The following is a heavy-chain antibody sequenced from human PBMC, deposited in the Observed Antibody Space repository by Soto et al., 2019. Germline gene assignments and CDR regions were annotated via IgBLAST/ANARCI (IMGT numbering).Heavy chain of an antibody. V-gene: IGHV3-21*01. CDR2: ISSSSSYI. CDR1: RFTFSSYS. D-gene: IGHD2-15*01. Sequence: EVQLVESGGGLVKPGGSLRLSCAASRFTFSSYSMNWVRQAPGKGLEWVSSISSSSSYIYYADSVKGRFTISRDNAKNSLYLQMNSLRAEDTAVYYCARGYCSGGSCYSYYYYYMDVWGKGTTVTVSS. CDR3: ARGYCSGGSCYSYYYYYMDV. J-gene: IGHJ6*03.